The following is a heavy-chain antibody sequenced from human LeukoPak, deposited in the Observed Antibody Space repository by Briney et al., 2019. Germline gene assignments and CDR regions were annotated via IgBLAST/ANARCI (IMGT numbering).Heavy chain of an antibody. V-gene: IGHV4-4*07. CDR2: IYTSGST. J-gene: IGHJ4*02. D-gene: IGHD3-22*01. CDR1: GGSISSYY. CDR3: ARERYYYDSSGYYYVLDY. Sequence: SETLSLTCTVSGGSISSYYWSWIRQPAGKGLEWIGRIYTSGSTNYNPSLKSRVTMSVDTPKNQFSLKLSSVTAADTAVYYCARERYYYDSSGYYYVLDYWGQGTLVTVSS.